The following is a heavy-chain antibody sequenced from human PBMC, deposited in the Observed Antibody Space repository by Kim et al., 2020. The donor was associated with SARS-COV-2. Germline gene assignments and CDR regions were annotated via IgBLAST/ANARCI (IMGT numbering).Heavy chain of an antibody. CDR2: INTNTGNP. CDR1: GYTFTKYA. V-gene: IGHV7-4-1*02. CDR3: ARGGYSNAFDI. Sequence: ASVKVSCKASGYTFTKYAMNWVRQAPGQGLEWMGWINTNTGNPTYAQGFTGRFVFSLATSVSTAYLQISSLKAEDTAVYYCARGGYSNAFDIWGQGTMVTVSS. J-gene: IGHJ3*02. D-gene: IGHD6-13*01.